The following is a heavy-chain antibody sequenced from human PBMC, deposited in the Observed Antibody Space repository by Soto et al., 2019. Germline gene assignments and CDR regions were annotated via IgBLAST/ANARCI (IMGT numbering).Heavy chain of an antibody. V-gene: IGHV3-48*02. J-gene: IGHJ4*02. CDR1: GFTFSSYS. CDR3: SSHSSSRSEFYY. Sequence: GGSLRLSCAASGFTFSSYSMNWVRQAPGKGLEWVSYISSSSTTIYYADSVKGRFTCSRDNAKNSLYLQMNSLRDEDTAVYYCSSHSSSRSEFYYWGQGTLVTVSS. CDR2: ISSSSTTI. D-gene: IGHD6-13*01.